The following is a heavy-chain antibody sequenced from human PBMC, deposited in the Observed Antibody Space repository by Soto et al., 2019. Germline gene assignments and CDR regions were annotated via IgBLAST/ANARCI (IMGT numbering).Heavy chain of an antibody. CDR2: IYYSGST. V-gene: IGHV4-59*01. Sequence: SETLSLTCSVSGGSISGYYWTWIRQPPGKGLGCIGYIYYSGSTNYNPSLKSRVTISVDTSKNQFSLRLTSVTAADTAVYYCARVGILGCTNGICYPGYYFDYWGQGTLVTVSS. CDR3: ARVGILGCTNGICYPGYYFDY. D-gene: IGHD2-8*01. CDR1: GGSISGYY. J-gene: IGHJ4*01.